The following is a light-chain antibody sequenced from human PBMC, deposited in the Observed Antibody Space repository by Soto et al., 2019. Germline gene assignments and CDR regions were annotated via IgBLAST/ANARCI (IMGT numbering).Light chain of an antibody. CDR3: TSYASSINVV. V-gene: IGLV2-14*01. CDR2: EVT. Sequence: QSALAQPASVSGSPGQSITIPCTGTSSDVGGYNHVSWYQQHPGRAPKLMIYEVTNRPSGVSNRFSGSKSGNTASLTISGLQAEDEADYYCTSYASSINVVFGGGTKLTVL. J-gene: IGLJ2*01. CDR1: SSDVGGYNH.